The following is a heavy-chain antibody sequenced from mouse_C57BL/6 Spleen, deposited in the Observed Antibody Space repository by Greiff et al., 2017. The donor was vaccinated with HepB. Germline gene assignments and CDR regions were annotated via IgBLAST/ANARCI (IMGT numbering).Heavy chain of an antibody. Sequence: DVHLVESGGGLVKPGGSLKLSCAASGFTFSSYAMSWVRQTPEKRLEWVATISDGGSYTYYPDNVKGRFTISRDNAKNNLYLQMSHLKSEDTAMYYCARDYGSSYGTFAYWGQGTLVTVSA. J-gene: IGHJ3*01. CDR3: ARDYGSSYGTFAY. D-gene: IGHD1-1*01. V-gene: IGHV5-4*01. CDR2: ISDGGSYT. CDR1: GFTFSSYA.